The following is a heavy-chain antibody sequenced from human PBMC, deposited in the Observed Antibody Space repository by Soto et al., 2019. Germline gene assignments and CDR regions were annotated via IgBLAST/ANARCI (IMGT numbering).Heavy chain of an antibody. CDR3: ARGGPYYYYGMDV. CDR1: GFTFSSYA. CDR2: ISYDGSNK. D-gene: IGHD5-12*01. J-gene: IGHJ6*02. V-gene: IGHV3-30-3*01. Sequence: QVQLVESGGGVVQPGRSLRLSCAASGFTFSSYAMHWVRQAPGKGLEWVAVISYDGSNKYYADSVKGRFTISRDNSKNTLYLQMHSLRAEDTAVYYCARGGPYYYYGMDVWGQGTTVTVSS.